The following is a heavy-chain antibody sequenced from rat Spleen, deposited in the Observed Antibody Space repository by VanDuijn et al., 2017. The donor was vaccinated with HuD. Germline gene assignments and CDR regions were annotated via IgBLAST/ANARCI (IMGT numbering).Heavy chain of an antibody. Sequence: EVQLVESGGGLVQPGRSMKLSCAASGFTFSDYGMAWVLQAPTKGLEWVTSISPSGTGTYYRDSVRGRFTVSRDNAKSTLSLQMDSLRSEETATYYCVRQDTSGYSNWFAYWGQGTLVSVSS. CDR1: GFTFSDYG. V-gene: IGHV5S11*01. CDR3: VRQDTSGYSNWFAY. J-gene: IGHJ3*01. D-gene: IGHD4-3*01. CDR2: ISPSGTGT.